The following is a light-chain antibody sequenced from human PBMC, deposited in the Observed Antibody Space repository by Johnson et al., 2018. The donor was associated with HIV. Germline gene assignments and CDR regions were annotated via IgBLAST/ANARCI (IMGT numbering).Light chain of an antibody. Sequence: VLTQPPSVSAAPGQRVTISCSGSSSNIGNNYVSWYQQLPGTSPKLLIYENKARPSGIPDRFSGSKSATSATLAITGLQTGDEADYYCGTGDSSLSVYLFGTGTKVTVL. CDR3: GTGDSSLSVYL. CDR1: SSNIGNNY. CDR2: ENK. J-gene: IGLJ1*01. V-gene: IGLV1-51*01.